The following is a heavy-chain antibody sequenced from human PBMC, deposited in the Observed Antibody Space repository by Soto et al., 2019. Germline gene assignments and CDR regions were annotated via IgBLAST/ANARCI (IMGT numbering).Heavy chain of an antibody. J-gene: IGHJ6*02. V-gene: IGHV1-18*01. CDR3: AREGWGVATVTNYYGMDV. CDR1: GYTFTSYG. Sequence: ASVKVSCKASGYTFTSYGISWVRQAPGQGLEWMGWISAYNGNTNYAQKLQGRVTMTTDTSTSTAYMELRSLRSDDTAVYYCAREGWGVATVTNYYGMDVWGQGTTVTVSS. CDR2: ISAYNGNT. D-gene: IGHD4-17*01.